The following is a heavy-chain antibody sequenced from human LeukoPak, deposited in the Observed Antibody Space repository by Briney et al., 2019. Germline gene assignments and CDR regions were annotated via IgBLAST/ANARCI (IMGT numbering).Heavy chain of an antibody. J-gene: IGHJ5*02. CDR3: ATGQYSSSWYNWFDP. Sequence: GGSLRLSCAASGFTFSSYGMSWVRQAPGKGLEWVSAISGSGGSTYYADSVKGRFTISRDNSKNTLYLQMNSLRAEDTAVYYCATGQYSSSWYNWFDPWGQGTLVTVSS. V-gene: IGHV3-23*01. CDR1: GFTFSSYG. CDR2: ISGSGGST. D-gene: IGHD6-13*01.